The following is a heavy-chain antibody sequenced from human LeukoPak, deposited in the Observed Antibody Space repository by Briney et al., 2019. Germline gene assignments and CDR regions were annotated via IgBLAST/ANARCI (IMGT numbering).Heavy chain of an antibody. J-gene: IGHJ2*01. Sequence: GGSLRLSCAASGFTFSSYAMHWVRQAPGKGLEWVAVISYDGSNKYYEDSVKGRFTISRDSSKNTLYLQMSSLRDEDTAVYYCAKSNDYGGSYWYFDLWGRGTLVTVSS. CDR1: GFTFSSYA. D-gene: IGHD4-23*01. V-gene: IGHV3-30*04. CDR2: ISYDGSNK. CDR3: AKSNDYGGSYWYFDL.